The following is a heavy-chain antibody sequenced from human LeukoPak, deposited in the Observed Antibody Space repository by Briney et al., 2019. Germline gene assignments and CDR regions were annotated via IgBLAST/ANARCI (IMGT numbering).Heavy chain of an antibody. CDR1: GYTFTSYG. Sequence: ASVKVSCKASGYTFTSYGISWVRQAPGQGLEWMGWISAYNGNTNYAQKFQGRVTMTTDTSTSTAYMELRSLRSDDTAVYYCARDLRLYCSSTSCPSSPYYFDYWGQGTLVTVSS. CDR2: ISAYNGNT. J-gene: IGHJ4*02. V-gene: IGHV1-18*01. D-gene: IGHD2-2*01. CDR3: ARDLRLYCSSTSCPSSPYYFDY.